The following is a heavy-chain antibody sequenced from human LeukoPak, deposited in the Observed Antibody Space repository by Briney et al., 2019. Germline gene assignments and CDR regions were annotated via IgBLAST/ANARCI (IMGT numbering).Heavy chain of an antibody. D-gene: IGHD1-20*01. J-gene: IGHJ4*02. V-gene: IGHV3-33*06. CDR1: GFTFNNYG. CDR3: AKDSRLLTYYFDY. CDR2: IWYDGSNK. Sequence: PGGSLRLSCAASGFTFNNYGMHWVRQAPGKGLEWVAVIWYDGSNKHYADSVKGRFTTSRDNSKNTLYLQMNSLRAEDTAVYYCAKDSRLLTYYFDYWGQGTLVTVSS.